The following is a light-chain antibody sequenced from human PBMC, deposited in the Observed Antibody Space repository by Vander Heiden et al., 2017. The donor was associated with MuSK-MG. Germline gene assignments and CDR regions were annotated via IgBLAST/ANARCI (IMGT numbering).Light chain of an antibody. J-gene: IGLJ2*01. CDR1: KLGDKY. V-gene: IGLV3-1*01. CDR3: QAGNSSNVV. CDR2: QAS. Sequence: SSALTQPPSVSVSPGPTASITCSGDKLGDKYACWYEQKPGQSPVLAIDQASQRTAVAPGRFSGSDSSTTATLTIRGTQAGDEDDYYCQAGNSSNVVFGGGTKLTVL.